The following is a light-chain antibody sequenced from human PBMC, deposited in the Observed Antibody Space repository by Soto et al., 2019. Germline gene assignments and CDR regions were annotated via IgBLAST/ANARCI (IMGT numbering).Light chain of an antibody. CDR3: QQYGRP. Sequence: ETVLTQSPGTLSLSPGERATLSCRASQSVSSDYLAWYQHKPGQAPRLLIHGASSRAPGIPARFSGSGSGTDFTLTISRLEPEDCGVYYCQQYGRPFGQETKVEIK. CDR2: GAS. V-gene: IGKV3-20*01. CDR1: QSVSSDY. J-gene: IGKJ1*01.